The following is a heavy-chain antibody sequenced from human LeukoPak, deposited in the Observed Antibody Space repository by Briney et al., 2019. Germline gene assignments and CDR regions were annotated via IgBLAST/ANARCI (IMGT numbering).Heavy chain of an antibody. Sequence: ASVKVSCKASGYTFTGYYIHWVRQAPGQGLEWMGRIDPDSGVTNSAQKFQARVTMTRDTSITTAYVELSGLRSDDTAVYYCARDQARTTTWYLYMNFWGQGTLVTVSS. V-gene: IGHV1-2*06. CDR1: GYTFTGYY. CDR2: IDPDSGVT. J-gene: IGHJ4*02. D-gene: IGHD3/OR15-3a*01. CDR3: ARDQARTTTWYLYMNF.